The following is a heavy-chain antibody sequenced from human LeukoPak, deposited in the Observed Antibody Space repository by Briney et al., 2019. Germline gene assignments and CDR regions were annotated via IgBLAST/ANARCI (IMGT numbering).Heavy chain of an antibody. CDR3: ASTGGYCSGGNCYPGY. Sequence: PGGSLRLSCAASGFTFSSHAMHWVRQAPGKGLEWVAVTSYDGSNKDYADSVKGRFTISRDNSKNTLYLQMNSLRVEDTAVYYCASTGGYCSGGNCYPGYWGQGTLVTVSS. J-gene: IGHJ4*02. D-gene: IGHD2-15*01. CDR2: TSYDGSNK. V-gene: IGHV3-30-3*01. CDR1: GFTFSSHA.